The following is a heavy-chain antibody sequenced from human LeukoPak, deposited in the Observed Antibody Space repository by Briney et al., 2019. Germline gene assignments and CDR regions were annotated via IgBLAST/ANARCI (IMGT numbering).Heavy chain of an antibody. CDR2: ISYDGSNK. V-gene: IGHV3-30-3*01. CDR3: ARELVDYYDSSGYQPFDY. CDR1: GFTFSSYA. Sequence: LAGGSLRLSCAASGFTFSSYAMHWVRQAPGKGLEWVAVISYDGSNKYYADSVKGRFTISRDNAKNSLYLQMNSLRAEDTAVYYCARELVDYYDSSGYQPFDYWGQGTLVTVSS. J-gene: IGHJ4*02. D-gene: IGHD3-22*01.